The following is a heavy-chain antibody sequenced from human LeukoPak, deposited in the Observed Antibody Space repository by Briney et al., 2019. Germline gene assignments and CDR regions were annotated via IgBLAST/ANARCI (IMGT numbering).Heavy chain of an antibody. CDR2: ISGSGGST. Sequence: QTGGSLRLSCAASGFTFSSYAMSWVRQAPGKGLEWVSAISGSGGSTNYADSVKGRFTISRDNSKNTLYLQMNSLRAEDTAVYYCAKTDIVVVPAATNDYWGQGTLVTVSS. CDR3: AKTDIVVVPAATNDY. D-gene: IGHD2-2*01. V-gene: IGHV3-23*01. J-gene: IGHJ4*02. CDR1: GFTFSSYA.